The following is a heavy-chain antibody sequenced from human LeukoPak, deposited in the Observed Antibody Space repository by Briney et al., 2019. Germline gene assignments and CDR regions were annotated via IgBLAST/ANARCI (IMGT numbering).Heavy chain of an antibody. Sequence: GGSLRLSCAASGFTFSSYWMSWVRQAPGEGLEWVANIKQDGSEKYYVDSVKGRFTISRDNAKNSLYLQMNSLRAEDTAVYYCARLPAYYDFWSGYSHYYYMDVWGKGTTVTVSS. J-gene: IGHJ6*03. CDR3: ARLPAYYDFWSGYSHYYYMDV. CDR2: IKQDGSEK. CDR1: GFTFSSYW. D-gene: IGHD3-3*01. V-gene: IGHV3-7*01.